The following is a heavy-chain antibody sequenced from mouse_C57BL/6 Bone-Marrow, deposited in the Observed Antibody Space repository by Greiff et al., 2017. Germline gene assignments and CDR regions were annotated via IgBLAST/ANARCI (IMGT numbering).Heavy chain of an antibody. J-gene: IGHJ3*01. CDR2: IFPGDGDT. CDR3: ARGAY. Sequence: VNVVESGAELVKPGASVKISCKASGYAFSSYWMNWVKQRPGKGLAWIGQIFPGDGDTNYNGKFKGKATLTADKSSSTAYMQLSSLTSEDSAVYFCARGAYWGQGTLVTVSA. V-gene: IGHV1-80*01. CDR1: GYAFSSYW.